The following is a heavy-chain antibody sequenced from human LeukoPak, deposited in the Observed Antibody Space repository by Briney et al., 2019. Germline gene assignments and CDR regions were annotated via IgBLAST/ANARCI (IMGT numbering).Heavy chain of an antibody. V-gene: IGHV3-74*01. CDR2: ISGDGMNT. J-gene: IGHJ4*02. CDR3: ARTSYYFDS. Sequence: PGGSLRLSCTASGFTFSNYWMHWVRQAPGNGLVWVSRISGDGMNTAYADSVKGQFTISRDNAKNTLYLQMNSLRVEDTAVYYCARTSYYFDSWGQGTLVTVSS. CDR1: GFTFSNYW. D-gene: IGHD3-16*01.